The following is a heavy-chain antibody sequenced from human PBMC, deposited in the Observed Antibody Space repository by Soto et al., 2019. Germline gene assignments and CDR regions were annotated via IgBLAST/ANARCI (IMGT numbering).Heavy chain of an antibody. V-gene: IGHV1-69*13. D-gene: IGHD3-3*01. J-gene: IGHJ4*02. Sequence: SVKVSCKASGGTFSSYAISWVRQAPGQGLEWMGGIIPIFGTANYAQKFQGRVTITADESTSTAYMELSSLRSEDTAVYYCASSGLRAGFWSAPPGGFDYWGQGTLVTVSS. CDR2: IIPIFGTA. CDR3: ASSGLRAGFWSAPPGGFDY. CDR1: GGTFSSYA.